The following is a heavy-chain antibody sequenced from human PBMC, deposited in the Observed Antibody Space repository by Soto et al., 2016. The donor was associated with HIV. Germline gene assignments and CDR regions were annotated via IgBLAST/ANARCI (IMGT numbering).Heavy chain of an antibody. V-gene: IGHV3-48*04. CDR3: ARTLASIAAAEV. J-gene: IGHJ4*02. CDR2: ISSSSSTI. Sequence: EVQLVESGGGLVQPGGSLRLSCAASGFNFSSYSMNWVRQAPGKGLEWVSYISSSSSTIYYADSVKGRFTISRDNAKNSLYLQMNSLRAEDTAVYYCARTLASIAAAEVWGQGTLVHRLL. D-gene: IGHD6-13*01. CDR1: GFNFSSYS.